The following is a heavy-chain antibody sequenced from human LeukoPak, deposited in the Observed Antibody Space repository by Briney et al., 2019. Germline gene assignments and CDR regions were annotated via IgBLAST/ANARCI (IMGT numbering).Heavy chain of an antibody. CDR3: AREPLAAAGTWDFDY. Sequence: GGSLRPSCAASGFTFDDYGMSWVRQAPGKGLEWVSGINWNGGSTGYADSVKGRFTISRDNAKNSLYLQMNSLRAEDTALYHCAREPLAAAGTWDFDYWGQGTLVTVSS. D-gene: IGHD6-13*01. CDR1: GFTFDDYG. CDR2: INWNGGST. J-gene: IGHJ4*02. V-gene: IGHV3-20*01.